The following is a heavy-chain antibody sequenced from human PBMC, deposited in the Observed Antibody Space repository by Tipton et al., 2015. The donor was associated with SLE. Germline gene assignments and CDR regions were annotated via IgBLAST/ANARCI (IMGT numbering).Heavy chain of an antibody. CDR3: ARVGSGVDY. J-gene: IGHJ4*02. CDR1: GGSISSYY. V-gene: IGHV4-59*01. CDR2: IYYSGST. D-gene: IGHD3-10*01. Sequence: TLSLTCTVSGGSISSYYWSWIRQPPGKGLEWIGYIYYSGSTNYNPSLKSRVTISVDTSKNQFSLKLSSVTAADTAAYYCARVGSGVDYWGQGTLVTVSS.